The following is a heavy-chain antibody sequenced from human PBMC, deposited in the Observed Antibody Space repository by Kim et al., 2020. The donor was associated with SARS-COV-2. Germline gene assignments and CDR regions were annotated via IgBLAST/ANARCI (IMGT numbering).Heavy chain of an antibody. D-gene: IGHD6-19*01. CDR3: AARDKYSSGWYDYYGMDV. J-gene: IGHJ6*02. V-gene: IGHV1-18*01. CDR1: GYTFTSYG. CDR2: ISAYNGNT. Sequence: ASEKVSCKASGYTFTSYGISWVRQAPGQGLEWMGWISAYNGNTNYAQKLQGRVTMTTDTSTSTAYMELRSLRSDDTAVYYCAARDKYSSGWYDYYGMDVWGQGTTVTVSS.